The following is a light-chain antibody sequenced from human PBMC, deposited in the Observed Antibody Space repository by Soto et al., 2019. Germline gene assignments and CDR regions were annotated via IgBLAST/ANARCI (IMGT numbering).Light chain of an antibody. CDR1: QRIANW. CDR3: QQYSTYRT. J-gene: IGKJ1*01. CDR2: KAS. Sequence: DIRMTQSLSTLSASVDDRETITCRASQRIANWVAWYQQKPGKAPSLLIYKASTLQTGVPSRFSGSGAGTEFTLTINGLQSDDFATYYCQQYSTYRTFAQGTKVDIK. V-gene: IGKV1-5*03.